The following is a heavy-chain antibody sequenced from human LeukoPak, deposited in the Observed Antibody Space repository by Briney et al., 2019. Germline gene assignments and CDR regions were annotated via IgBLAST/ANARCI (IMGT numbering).Heavy chain of an antibody. D-gene: IGHD4-17*01. J-gene: IGHJ4*02. CDR3: ATYGQTTVTLWY. CDR2: ISSSGTTI. Sequence: PGGSLRLSCAASGFTFSSYEMNWVRQAPGKGLEWVSYISSSGTTIYYADSVEGRFTISRDNAKNSLYLQMNSLRAEDTAVYYCATYGQTTVTLWYWGQGTLVTVSS. CDR1: GFTFSSYE. V-gene: IGHV3-48*03.